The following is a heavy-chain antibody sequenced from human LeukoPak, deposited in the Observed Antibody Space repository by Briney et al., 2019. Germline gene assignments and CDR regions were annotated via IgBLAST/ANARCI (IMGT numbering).Heavy chain of an antibody. CDR2: IIPIFGTA. CDR1: GGTFSSYA. V-gene: IGHV1-69*13. J-gene: IGHJ5*02. CDR3: ARGQIVVVPAAMGYGWFDP. D-gene: IGHD2-2*01. Sequence: SVKVSCKASGGTFSSYAISWVRQAPGQGLEWMGGIIPIFGTANYAQKFQGRVTITADESTSTAYTELSSLRSEDTAVYYCARGQIVVVPAAMGYGWFDPWGQGTLVTVSS.